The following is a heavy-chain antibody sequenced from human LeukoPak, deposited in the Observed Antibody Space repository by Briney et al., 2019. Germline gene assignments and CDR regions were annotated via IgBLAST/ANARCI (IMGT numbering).Heavy chain of an antibody. D-gene: IGHD2/OR15-2a*01. CDR1: GFTFSSST. CDR3: ARDPLRSYFDY. CDR2: IRSSSSYI. J-gene: IGHJ4*02. Sequence: PGGSLRLSCAASGFTFSSSTMNWVRQAPGKGLEWVSSIRSSSSYIYYADSVKGRFTISRDNAKSSLYLQMNSLRAEDTAVYYYARDPLRSYFDYWGQGTLVTVSS. V-gene: IGHV3-21*01.